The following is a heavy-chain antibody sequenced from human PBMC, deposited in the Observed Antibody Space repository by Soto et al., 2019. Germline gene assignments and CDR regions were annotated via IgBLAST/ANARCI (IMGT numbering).Heavy chain of an antibody. Sequence: QVPLVESGGGVVQPGTSLRLSCAASGFTFSRFGMHWVRQAPGKGLEWVGVILNDGSNEKYADSVKGRFTISRDNSKNTLYLQMNSLRAEDTAVYYCARDDDFDDNGLDYWGQGTLVTVSS. CDR2: ILNDGSNE. CDR3: ARDDDFDDNGLDY. J-gene: IGHJ4*02. V-gene: IGHV3-33*01. D-gene: IGHD4-17*01. CDR1: GFTFSRFG.